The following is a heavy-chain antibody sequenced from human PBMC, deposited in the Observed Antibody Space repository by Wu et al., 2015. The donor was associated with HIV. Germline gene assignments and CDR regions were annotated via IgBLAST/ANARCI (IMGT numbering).Heavy chain of an antibody. Sequence: QVQLVQSGAEVKKPGASVKVSCKASGYTFTGYYMHWVRQAPGQGLEWMGWINPNSGGTNYAQKFQGRVTMTRDTSISTAYMELSRLRSDDTAVYYCARTYCSSTSCSFNWFDPWGQGTLVTVSS. J-gene: IGHJ5*02. D-gene: IGHD2-2*01. CDR1: GYTFTGYY. CDR3: ARTYCSSTSCSFNWFDP. V-gene: IGHV1-2*02. CDR2: INPNSGGT.